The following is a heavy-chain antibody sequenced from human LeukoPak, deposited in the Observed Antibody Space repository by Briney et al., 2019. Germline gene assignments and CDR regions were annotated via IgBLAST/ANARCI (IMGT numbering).Heavy chain of an antibody. V-gene: IGHV1-2*02. CDR2: INSNSGGT. CDR1: GYTFIDYY. J-gene: IGHJ1*01. CDR3: ARGHESSPAYDF. Sequence: ASVKVSCKTSGYTFIDYYVLWVRQAPGQGLEWLGWINSNSGGTKYAQEFQGRGTMTRATSTTTAYLELSGLRSDDPAVYYCARGHESSPAYDFWGQGTLVTVSS. D-gene: IGHD3/OR15-3a*01.